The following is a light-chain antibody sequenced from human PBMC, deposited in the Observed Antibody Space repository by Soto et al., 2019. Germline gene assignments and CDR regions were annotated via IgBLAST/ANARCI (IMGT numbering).Light chain of an antibody. CDR1: QSVSSS. V-gene: IGKV3-15*01. J-gene: IGKJ4*01. CDR2: GAS. Sequence: EIVMTQSPATLSVSPGERVNLSCRASQSVSSSLAWYQQKPGQPPRLLMYGASTRATGVPARFSGSGSGTEFTLTIGSLQSEDFAVYYCQQYSNWPLTFGGGTKVEIK. CDR3: QQYSNWPLT.